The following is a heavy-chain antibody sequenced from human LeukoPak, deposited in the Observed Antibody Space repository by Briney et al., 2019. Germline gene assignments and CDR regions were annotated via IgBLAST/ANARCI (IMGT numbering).Heavy chain of an antibody. Sequence: PSETLSLTCTVTGGSIDSSSYYWGWIRQPPGKGLEWIGSIYYSGSTYNNPSLKSRVTIFVDTSKNQFSLKLSSVTAADTAVYYCARLYYYCMDVWGKGTTVTISS. CDR1: GGSIDSSSYY. CDR2: IYYSGST. V-gene: IGHV4-39*01. CDR3: ARLYYYCMDV. J-gene: IGHJ6*03.